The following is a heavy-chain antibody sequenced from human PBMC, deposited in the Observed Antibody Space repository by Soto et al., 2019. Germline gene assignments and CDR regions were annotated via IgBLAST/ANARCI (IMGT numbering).Heavy chain of an antibody. D-gene: IGHD6-13*01. J-gene: IGHJ4*02. CDR1: GGTFSSYA. CDR3: ASGLKGIAAAGYFDY. CDR2: IIPIFGTA. Sequence: QVQLVQSGAEVKKPGSSVKVSCKASGGTFSSYAISWVRQAPGQGLEWMGGIIPIFGTANYAQKFQGRGTITADESTSKGDIELSSLRTEDTAVYYCASGLKGIAAAGYFDYWGQGTLVTVSS. V-gene: IGHV1-69*01.